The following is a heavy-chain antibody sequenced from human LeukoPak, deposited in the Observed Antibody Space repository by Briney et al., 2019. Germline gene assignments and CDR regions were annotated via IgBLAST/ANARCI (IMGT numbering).Heavy chain of an antibody. CDR1: GGSFSVYN. CDR3: ARGLKKPLYYYYYYMDV. CDR2: INHNGST. V-gene: IGHV4-34*01. J-gene: IGHJ6*03. Sequence: PSETLSLTCAVYGGSFSVYNWCWIRPPPGKGLWWMGEINHNGSTNYNPSLKSRVTLSVDTSKNQFSLKLSSVTAADTAVYYCARGLKKPLYYYYYYMDVWGKGTTVTVSS.